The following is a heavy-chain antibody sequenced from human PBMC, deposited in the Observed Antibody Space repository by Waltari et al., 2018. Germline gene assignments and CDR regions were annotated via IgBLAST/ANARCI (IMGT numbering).Heavy chain of an antibody. CDR3: ARDMVRGTLDY. D-gene: IGHD3-10*01. CDR1: GGSFSGYY. CDR2: SNHRGIT. Sequence: QVQLQQWGAGLLKPSETLSLTCAVYGGSFSGYYWSWIRQPPGKGVEWIGESNHRGITNYNPSLKSRVTISVDTSKNQCSLKLSSVTAADTAVYYCARDMVRGTLDYWGQGTLVTVSS. V-gene: IGHV4-34*01. J-gene: IGHJ4*02.